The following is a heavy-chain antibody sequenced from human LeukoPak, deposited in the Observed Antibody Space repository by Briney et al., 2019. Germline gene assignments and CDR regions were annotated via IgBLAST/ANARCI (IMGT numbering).Heavy chain of an antibody. CDR3: AKVLIAESPFGDYGMDV. D-gene: IGHD6-13*01. J-gene: IGHJ6*02. CDR1: GFTFSSYG. Sequence: GGSRRPSCAASGFTFSSYGMRWVRQVPGKGLEWVAVISYDGSNKYYADSVKGRFTISRDNSKNTLYLQMNSLRAEDTAVYYCAKVLIAESPFGDYGMDVWGQGPTVTVSS. V-gene: IGHV3-30*18. CDR2: ISYDGSNK.